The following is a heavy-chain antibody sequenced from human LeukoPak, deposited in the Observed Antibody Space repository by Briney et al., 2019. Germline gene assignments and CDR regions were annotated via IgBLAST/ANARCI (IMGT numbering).Heavy chain of an antibody. CDR3: ATGRYGNYFDQ. D-gene: IGHD4-17*01. J-gene: IGHJ4*02. CDR1: GVTFSTYW. CDR2: IKVDVSES. Sequence: GGSLRLSCEASGVTFSTYWMSWVRQAPGKGREWVGNIKVDVSESYYGDSVKGRFTISRDNGKNSLYMQMNSLRVEDTAVYYYATGRYGNYFDQWGQGTLVTASS. V-gene: IGHV3-7*01.